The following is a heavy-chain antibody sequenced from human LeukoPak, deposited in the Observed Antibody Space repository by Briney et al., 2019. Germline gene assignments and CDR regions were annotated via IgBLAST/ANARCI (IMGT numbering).Heavy chain of an antibody. Sequence: CKVSXYTLXELSMHWVRQAPGKGGEWMGGFDPEDGETIYAQKFQGRVTMTEDTSTDTAYMELSSLRSEDTAVYYCATDRTLEAPFGYWGQGTLVTVSS. CDR1: XYTLXELS. CDR2: FDPEDGET. V-gene: IGHV1-24*01. J-gene: IGHJ4*02. CDR3: ATDRTLEAPFGY.